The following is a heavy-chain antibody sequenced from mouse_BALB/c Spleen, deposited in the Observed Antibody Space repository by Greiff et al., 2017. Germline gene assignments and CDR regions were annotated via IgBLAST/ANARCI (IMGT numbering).Heavy chain of an antibody. D-gene: IGHD1-1*01. Sequence: QVQLKESGPGLVAPSQSLSITCTVSGFSLTGYGVNWVRQPPGKGLEWLGMIWGDGSTDYNSALKSRLSISKDNSKSQVFLKMNSLQTDDTAMYYCARNGVSYYGVYAMDYWGQGTSVTVSS. CDR1: GFSLTGYG. V-gene: IGHV2-6-7*01. CDR2: IWGDGST. CDR3: ARNGVSYYGVYAMDY. J-gene: IGHJ4*01.